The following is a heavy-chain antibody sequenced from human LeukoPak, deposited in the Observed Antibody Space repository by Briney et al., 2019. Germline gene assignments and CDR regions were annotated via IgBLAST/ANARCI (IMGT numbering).Heavy chain of an antibody. D-gene: IGHD6-6*01. J-gene: IGHJ4*02. V-gene: IGHV4-30-4*08. CDR2: IYYSGST. CDR3: AREGSSSSPLFDY. Sequence: SETLSPTGTVSGGANSSGAYYWSWIRQPPGKGLEWIGYIYYSGSTYYNPSLKSRVTISVDTSKSQFSLKLSSVTAADTAVYYCAREGSSSSPLFDYWGQGTLVTVSS. CDR1: GGANSSGAYY.